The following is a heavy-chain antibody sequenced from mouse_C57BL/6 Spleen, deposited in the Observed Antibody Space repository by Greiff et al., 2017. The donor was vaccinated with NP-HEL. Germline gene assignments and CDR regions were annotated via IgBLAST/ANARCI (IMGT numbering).Heavy chain of an antibody. Sequence: VQLQQPGAELVRPGSSVKLSCKASGYTFTSYWMDWVKQRPGQGLEWIGNIYPSDSETHYNQKFKDKATLTVDKSSSTAYMQLSSLTSEDSAVYYCARGPLLRYWGQGTTLTVSS. D-gene: IGHD1-1*01. CDR1: GYTFTSYW. CDR3: ARGPLLRY. CDR2: IYPSDSET. V-gene: IGHV1-61*01. J-gene: IGHJ2*01.